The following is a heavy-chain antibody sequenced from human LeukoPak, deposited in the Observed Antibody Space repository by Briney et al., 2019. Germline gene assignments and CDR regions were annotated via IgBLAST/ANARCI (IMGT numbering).Heavy chain of an antibody. J-gene: IGHJ3*02. CDR3: ARPSRGMETDAFDI. CDR1: GGSISSYY. D-gene: IGHD3-16*01. V-gene: IGHV4-59*08. CDR2: IYYSGST. Sequence: KPSETLSLTCTVSGGSISSYYWSWIRQPPGKGLEWIGYIYYSGSTNYNPSLKSRVTISVDTSKNQFSLKLSSVTAADTAVYCCARPSRGMETDAFDIWGQGTMVTVSS.